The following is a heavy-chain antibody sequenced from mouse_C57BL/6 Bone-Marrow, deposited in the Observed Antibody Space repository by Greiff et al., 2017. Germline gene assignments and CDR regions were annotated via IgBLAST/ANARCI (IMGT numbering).Heavy chain of an antibody. CDR2: INPNYGTT. Sequence: VQLQQSGPELVKPGASVKISCKASGYSFTDYNMNWVKQSNGKSLEWIGVINPNYGTTSYNQKFKGKATLTVDQSSSTAYMQLNSLTSEDSAVXYCAKALHYYGSREGFAYWGQGTLVTVSA. V-gene: IGHV1-39*01. CDR3: AKALHYYGSREGFAY. CDR1: GYSFTDYN. D-gene: IGHD1-1*01. J-gene: IGHJ3*01.